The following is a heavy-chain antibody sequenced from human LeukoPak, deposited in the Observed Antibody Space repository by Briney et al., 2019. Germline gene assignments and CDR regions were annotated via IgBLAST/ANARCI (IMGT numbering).Heavy chain of an antibody. CDR3: TTDLWGGNPVY. D-gene: IGHD4-23*01. V-gene: IGHV3-15*01. Sequence: GGSLRLSCAASGFTFSSFGMHWVRQAPGKGLEWVGRIKSKTDGGTTDYAAPVKGRFTISRDDSKNTLYLQMNSLKTEDTAVYYCTTDLWGGNPVYWGQGTLVTVSS. J-gene: IGHJ4*02. CDR1: GFTFSSFG. CDR2: IKSKTDGGTT.